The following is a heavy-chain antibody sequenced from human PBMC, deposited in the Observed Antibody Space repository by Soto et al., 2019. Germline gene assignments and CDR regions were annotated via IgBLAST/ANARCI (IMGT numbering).Heavy chain of an antibody. D-gene: IGHD2-2*01. V-gene: IGHV3-33*01. Sequence: QVQLVESGGGVVQPGRSLRLSCAASGFTFSSYGMHWVRQAPGKGLEWVAVIWYDGSNKYYADSVKGRFTISRDNSKNTLYLQMNSLRAEDTAVYYCARDSDCSSTSCYERVGYYYYYGMDVWGKGTTVTVSS. CDR2: IWYDGSNK. J-gene: IGHJ6*04. CDR1: GFTFSSYG. CDR3: ARDSDCSSTSCYERVGYYYYYGMDV.